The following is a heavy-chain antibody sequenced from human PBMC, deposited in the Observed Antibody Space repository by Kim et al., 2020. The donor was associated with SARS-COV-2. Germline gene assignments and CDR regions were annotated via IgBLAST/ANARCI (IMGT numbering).Heavy chain of an antibody. D-gene: IGHD5-12*01. CDR3: ERLASGGYDWRFFDY. J-gene: IGHJ4*02. CDR1: GGTFSSYA. V-gene: IGHV1-69*04. Sequence: SVKVSCKASGGTFSSYAISWVRQAPGQGLEWMGRIIPILGIANYAQKFQGRVTITADKSTSTAYMELSSLRSEDTAVYYCERLASGGYDWRFFDYWGQGTLVTVSS. CDR2: IIPILGIA.